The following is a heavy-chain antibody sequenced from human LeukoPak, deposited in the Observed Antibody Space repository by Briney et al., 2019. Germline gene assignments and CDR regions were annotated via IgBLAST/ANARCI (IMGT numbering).Heavy chain of an antibody. Sequence: ASVKVSCKASGYTFTSYGISWVRQAPGQGLEWMGWISAYNGNTNYAQKLQGRVTMTTDTSTSTAYMELRSLRSDDTAVYYCARGPYSSGWYDIYYYYYGMDVWGQGTTVTVSS. CDR3: ARGPYSSGWYDIYYYYYGMDV. V-gene: IGHV1-18*04. D-gene: IGHD6-19*01. CDR1: GYTFTSYG. J-gene: IGHJ6*02. CDR2: ISAYNGNT.